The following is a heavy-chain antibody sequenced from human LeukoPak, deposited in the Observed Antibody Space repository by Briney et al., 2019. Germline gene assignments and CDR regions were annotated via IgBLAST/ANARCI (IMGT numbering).Heavy chain of an antibody. CDR3: AKEPRGYSFSFDI. J-gene: IGHJ3*02. CDR1: GFTFSTCA. V-gene: IGHV3-23*01. D-gene: IGHD5-18*01. Sequence: GGSLRLSCAASGFTFSTCAINWVRQAPGTGLEWVSAIRGSGVKTYYADSVKGRFTISRDNPKNTLYLQMNSLRPEDTAVYYCAKEPRGYSFSFDIWGQGTMVTVSS. CDR2: IRGSGVKT.